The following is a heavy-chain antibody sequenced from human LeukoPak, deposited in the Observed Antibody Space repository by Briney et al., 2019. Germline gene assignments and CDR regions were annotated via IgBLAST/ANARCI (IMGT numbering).Heavy chain of an antibody. J-gene: IGHJ5*02. CDR1: GYTLTELS. CDR2: FDPEDGET. Sequence: EASVKVSCKVSGYTLTELSMHWVRQAPGKGLEWMGGFDPEDGETIYAQKFQGRVTMTEDTSTDTAYMELSSLRSADTAVYYCATLPRSITIFGVVIPTNWFDPWGQGTLVTVSS. CDR3: ATLPRSITIFGVVIPTNWFDP. V-gene: IGHV1-24*01. D-gene: IGHD3-3*01.